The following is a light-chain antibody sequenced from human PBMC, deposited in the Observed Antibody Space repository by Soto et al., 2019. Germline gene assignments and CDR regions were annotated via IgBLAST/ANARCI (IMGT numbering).Light chain of an antibody. V-gene: IGKV1-5*03. CDR3: QQYNTYSRT. Sequence: DIQMTQSPPTLSASVGDRVTITCRASQSLSTWLGWYRQKPGEAPKLLIYEGSTLERWDPSRLSGSRSGTEFTLTNSSLQPDDFATFYCQQYNTYSRTFGQGTKVEVK. CDR2: EGS. CDR1: QSLSTW. J-gene: IGKJ1*01.